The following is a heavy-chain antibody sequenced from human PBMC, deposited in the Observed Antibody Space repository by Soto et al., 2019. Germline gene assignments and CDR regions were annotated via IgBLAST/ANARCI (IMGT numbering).Heavy chain of an antibody. D-gene: IGHD6-13*01. CDR3: TSGYSSSWPLMDV. Sequence: EVQLVESGGGLVQPGGSLKLSCAASGFTFSGSAMHWVRQASGKGLEWVGRIRSKANSYATAYAASVKGRFTISRDDSKNTAYLQMNSLKTEDTAVYYGTSGYSSSWPLMDVWGKGTTVTVSS. CDR1: GFTFSGSA. V-gene: IGHV3-73*01. J-gene: IGHJ6*04. CDR2: IRSKANSYAT.